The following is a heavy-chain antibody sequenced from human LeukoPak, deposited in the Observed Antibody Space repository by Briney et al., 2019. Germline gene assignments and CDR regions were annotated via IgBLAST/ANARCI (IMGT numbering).Heavy chain of an antibody. D-gene: IGHD5-24*01. V-gene: IGHV3-23*01. J-gene: IGHJ4*02. CDR1: GFTFTNYD. CDR3: AKDGARDGYNYPDY. CDR2: ISGSGDFT. Sequence: GGSLRLSCAASGFTFTNYDMSWVRQAPGKGLEWVSDISGSGDFTYYADSVKGRFTISRDKSKNTLYLQMNSLRAEDTAVYYCAKDGARDGYNYPDYWGQGTLVTVSS.